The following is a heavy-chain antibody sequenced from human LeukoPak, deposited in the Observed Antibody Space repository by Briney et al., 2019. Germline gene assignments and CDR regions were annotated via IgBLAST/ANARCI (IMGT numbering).Heavy chain of an antibody. V-gene: IGHV3-74*01. J-gene: IGHJ4*02. CDR3: GRDAYDSSGKGVDY. D-gene: IGHD3-22*01. CDR2: INSDGSST. Sequence: GGSLRLSCALPGLTFSSYWAHCVRHAPRKGLVWVTRINSDGSSTSYADSVKGRFAISRDNANNTLYLQMNSLRAEDTAVYYCGRDAYDSSGKGVDYWGQGTLVTVSS. CDR1: GLTFSSYW.